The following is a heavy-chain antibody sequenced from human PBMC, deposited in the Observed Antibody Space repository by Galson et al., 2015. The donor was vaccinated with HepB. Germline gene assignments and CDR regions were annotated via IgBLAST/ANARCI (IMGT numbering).Heavy chain of an antibody. CDR1: GFTFSSYS. Sequence: SLRLSCAASGFTFSSYSMNWVRQAPGKGLEWVSSISSSSSYIYYADSVKGRFTISRDNAKNSLYLQMNSLRAEDTAVYYCARERTMVRGVINYGMDVWGQGTTVTVSS. CDR2: ISSSSSYI. D-gene: IGHD3-10*01. CDR3: ARERTMVRGVINYGMDV. J-gene: IGHJ6*02. V-gene: IGHV3-21*01.